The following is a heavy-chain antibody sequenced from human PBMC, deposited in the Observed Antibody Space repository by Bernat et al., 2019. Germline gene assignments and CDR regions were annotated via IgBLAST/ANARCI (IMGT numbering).Heavy chain of an antibody. V-gene: IGHV3-30*04. D-gene: IGHD2-2*01. Sequence: QVQLVGSGGGVVQPGRSLRLSCATSGFTFRNYGIHWVRQAPGKGLEWVASISDSGKQKYYADSVKGRFTISRDNSKNTLYLQMNSLRAEDTAVYYCAKVGIGYCSSTSCQYYFDYWGQGTLVTVSS. J-gene: IGHJ4*02. CDR1: GFTFRNYG. CDR2: ISDSGKQK. CDR3: AKVGIGYCSSTSCQYYFDY.